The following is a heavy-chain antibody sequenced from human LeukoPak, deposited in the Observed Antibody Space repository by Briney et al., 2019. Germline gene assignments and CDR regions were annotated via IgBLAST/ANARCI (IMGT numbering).Heavy chain of an antibody. J-gene: IGHJ3*02. D-gene: IGHD3-16*01. CDR1: GFTFSSYA. CDR3: ANEGGGAFDI. V-gene: IGHV3-7*01. Sequence: PGGSPRLSCAASGFTFSSYAMSWVRQAPGKGLEWVANIKEDGSEKYYVDSVKGRVTISRDNAKNSLYLQVNSLRAEETAMYYCANEGGGAFDIWGQGTMVTVSS. CDR2: IKEDGSEK.